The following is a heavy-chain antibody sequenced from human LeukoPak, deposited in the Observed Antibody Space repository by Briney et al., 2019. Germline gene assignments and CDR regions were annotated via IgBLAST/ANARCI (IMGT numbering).Heavy chain of an antibody. CDR1: GFTFSSYG. CDR2: ISSSSSTI. J-gene: IGHJ3*02. Sequence: PGGSLRLSCAASGFTFSSYGMHWVRQAPGKGLEWVSYISSSSSTIYYADSVKGRFTFSRDNAKNSLYLQMNSLRDEDTAVYYCAREPQGEFDIWGQGTMVTVSS. V-gene: IGHV3-48*02. CDR3: AREPQGEFDI.